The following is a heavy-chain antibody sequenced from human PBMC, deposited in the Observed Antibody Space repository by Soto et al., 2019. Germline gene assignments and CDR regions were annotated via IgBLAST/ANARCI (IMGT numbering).Heavy chain of an antibody. CDR2: INPSGGST. CDR1: GYTFTSYY. J-gene: IGHJ4*02. D-gene: IGHD5-12*01. V-gene: IGHV1-46*01. CDR3: ARQFDSGYDLGYY. Sequence: ASVKVSCKASGYTFTSYYMHWVRQAPGQGLEWMGIINPSGGSTSYAQKFQGRVTISADKSISTAYLQWSSLKASDTAMYYCARQFDSGYDLGYYWGQGTLVTVSS.